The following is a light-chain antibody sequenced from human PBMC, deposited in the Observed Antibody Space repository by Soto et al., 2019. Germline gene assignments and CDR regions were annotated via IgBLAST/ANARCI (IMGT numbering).Light chain of an antibody. J-gene: IGKJ1*01. V-gene: IGKV1-9*01. Sequence: DIQLTQSPSFLSASVGDRVTITCRASQGISYYLAWYQQKPGKAPKLLIYAASTLQSGVPSRFSGSGSGTEFTLTISSLQPDDFATYYCQDYSTDSRTFGQGTKVDIK. CDR1: QGISYY. CDR3: QDYSTDSRT. CDR2: AAS.